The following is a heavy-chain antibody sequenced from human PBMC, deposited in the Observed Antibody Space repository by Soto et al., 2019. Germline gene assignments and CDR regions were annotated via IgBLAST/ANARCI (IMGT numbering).Heavy chain of an antibody. CDR2: IGTDGNT. D-gene: IGHD2-2*01. V-gene: IGHV3-23*01. CDR1: GFTFNGYA. CDR3: VRKYPGTRPFDY. Sequence: PGGSLRLSCAAPGFTFNGYAMNWVRQSPGKGLAWVSAIGTDGNTYYANSVKGRFTISRDNSRTALYLQMNSLRVEDTALYYCVRKYPGTRPFDYWGQGTLVTVSS. J-gene: IGHJ4*01.